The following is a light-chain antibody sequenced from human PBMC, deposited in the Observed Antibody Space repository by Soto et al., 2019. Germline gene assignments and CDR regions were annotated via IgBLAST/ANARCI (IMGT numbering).Light chain of an antibody. J-gene: IGLJ2*01. CDR2: GSS. CDR3: QSYDNTLSASV. CDR1: SSNIGAGHV. Sequence: QSVPTQPPSVSGAPGQRVTISCTGSSSNIGAGHVVHWYQQFPGRAPNLLIYGSSNRPSGVPDRFSGSKSGTSASLAITGLQAEDEADYYCQSYDNTLSASVFGGGTKLTVL. V-gene: IGLV1-40*01.